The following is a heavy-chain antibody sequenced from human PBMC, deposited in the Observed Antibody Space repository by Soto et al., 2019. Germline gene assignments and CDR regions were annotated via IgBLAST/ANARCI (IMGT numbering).Heavy chain of an antibody. D-gene: IGHD4-17*01. Sequence: EVQVVESGGGLVQPGGSLRLSCAASGFTVSSNYMSWVRQTPGKGLEWVSGIYRGGGTSYADSVKGRFTTSRDNSKNTLYLQMSSLRAEDTAVYYCVRKGAYGDFDWGHGPLVTVSS. CDR3: VRKGAYGDFD. CDR2: IYRGGGT. J-gene: IGHJ4*01. CDR1: GFTVSSNY. V-gene: IGHV3-66*01.